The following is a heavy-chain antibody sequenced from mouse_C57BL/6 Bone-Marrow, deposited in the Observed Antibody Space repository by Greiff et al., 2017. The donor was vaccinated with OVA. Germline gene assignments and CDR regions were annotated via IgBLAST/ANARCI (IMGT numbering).Heavy chain of an antibody. Sequence: QVQLQQPGAELVRPGSSVKLSCKASGYTFTSYWMHWVKQRPIQGLEWIGNIDPSDSDTHYNQKFKDQATLTVDKSSSTAYMQFSSLTSEDSAVYDGDRSGPAWFAYWGQGTLVTVSA. CDR1: GYTFTSYW. D-gene: IGHD2-14*01. CDR2: IDPSDSDT. J-gene: IGHJ3*01. V-gene: IGHV1-52*01. CDR3: DRSGPAWFAY.